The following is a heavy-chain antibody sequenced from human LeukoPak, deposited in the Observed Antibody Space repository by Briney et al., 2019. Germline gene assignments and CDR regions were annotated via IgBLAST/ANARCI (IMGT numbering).Heavy chain of an antibody. J-gene: IGHJ4*02. D-gene: IGHD3-3*01. CDR1: GLTFSSYS. V-gene: IGHV3-21*01. CDR3: AREVIGFWSGYYS. Sequence: GGSLRLSCAASGLTFSSYSMNWVRQAPGKGLEWVSSISSSSSYIYYADSVKGRFTISRDNAKNSLYLQMNSLRAEDTAVYYCAREVIGFWSGYYSWGQGTLVTVSS. CDR2: ISSSSSYI.